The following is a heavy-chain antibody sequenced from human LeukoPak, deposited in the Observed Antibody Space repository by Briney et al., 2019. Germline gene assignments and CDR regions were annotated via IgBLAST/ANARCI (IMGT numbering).Heavy chain of an antibody. CDR1: GYRFSNYW. V-gene: IGHV5-51*01. CDR2: IYPGDSDT. D-gene: IGHD3-10*01. CDR3: ARHRSWGVEWSDAFDI. J-gene: IGHJ3*02. Sequence: GESLKISCKASGYRFSNYWIGWVRQMPGKGLEWMGIIYPGDSDTRYSPSFQGQVSISADKPITTAYLQWSSLKASDTAMYYCARHRSWGVEWSDAFDIWGQGTMVTVSS.